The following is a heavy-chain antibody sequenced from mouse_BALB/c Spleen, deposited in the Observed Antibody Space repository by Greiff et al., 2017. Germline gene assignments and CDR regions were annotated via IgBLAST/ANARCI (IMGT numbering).Heavy chain of an antibody. CDR2: IDPANGNT. CDR3: ARNYYVDY. J-gene: IGHJ2*01. Sequence: EVNVVESGAELVKPGASVKLSCTASGFNIKDTYMHWVKQRPEQGLEWIGRIDPANGNTKYDPKFQGKATITADTSSNTAYLQLSSLTSEDTAVYYCARNYYVDYWGQGTTLTVSS. CDR1: GFNIKDTY. V-gene: IGHV14-3*02.